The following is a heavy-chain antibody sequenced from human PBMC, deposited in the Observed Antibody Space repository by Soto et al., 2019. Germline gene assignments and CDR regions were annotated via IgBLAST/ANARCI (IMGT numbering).Heavy chain of an antibody. J-gene: IGHJ4*02. CDR2: IYHSGST. Sequence: QLQLQESGSGLVKPSQTLSLTCAVSGGSISSGGYSWSWIRQPPGKGLEWIGYIYHSGSTYYNPSHKSRVTISVDRSKNQFSLKLSSVTAADTAVYYCARAGGLGAVAVDYWCQGTLVTVSS. CDR1: GGSISSGGYS. D-gene: IGHD6-19*01. CDR3: ARAGGLGAVAVDY. V-gene: IGHV4-30-2*01.